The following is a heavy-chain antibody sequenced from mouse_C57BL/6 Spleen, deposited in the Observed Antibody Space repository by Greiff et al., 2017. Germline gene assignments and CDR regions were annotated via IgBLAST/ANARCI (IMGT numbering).Heavy chain of an antibody. Sequence: VQLQQSGAELMKPGASVKLSCKASGYTFTGYCIEWVKQRPGHGLEWIGEIFPGSGSTNYNEKFKGKATFTADTSSNTAYMQLSSLTTANSAIYYCARDIIVGGNCFDYWGQGTTLTVSS. V-gene: IGHV1-9*01. CDR1: GYTFTGYC. J-gene: IGHJ2*01. CDR2: IFPGSGST. CDR3: ARDIIVGGNCFDY. D-gene: IGHD2-12*01.